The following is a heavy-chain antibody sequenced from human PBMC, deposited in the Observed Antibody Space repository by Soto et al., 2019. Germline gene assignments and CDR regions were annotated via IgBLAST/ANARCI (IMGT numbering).Heavy chain of an antibody. CDR3: VKERMEQYQVLPFFEY. CDR1: GFTFSSHG. Sequence: QVQLVESGGGVVQPGRSLRLSCAASGFTFSSHGMHWVRQAPGKGVEWVAVISYDGSNKYYADSVRGRFTISRDNSKNTLHLQMNSLRADDTAVYYCVKERMEQYQVLPFFEYWGQGTLVTVSS. V-gene: IGHV3-30*18. J-gene: IGHJ4*02. D-gene: IGHD2-2*01. CDR2: ISYDGSNK.